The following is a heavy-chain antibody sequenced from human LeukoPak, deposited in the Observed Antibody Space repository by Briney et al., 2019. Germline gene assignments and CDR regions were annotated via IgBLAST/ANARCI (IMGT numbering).Heavy chain of an antibody. CDR1: GFTFSDYW. Sequence: GGSLRLSCAASGFTFSDYWIHWVRQAPGKGLVWVSRINSDGSSTSYADSVKGRFTISRDNAKNTLYLQMNSLRAEDTAVYYCARDTDTVTTILDYWGQGTLVTVSS. V-gene: IGHV3-74*01. CDR2: INSDGSST. J-gene: IGHJ4*02. D-gene: IGHD4-17*01. CDR3: ARDTDTVTTILDY.